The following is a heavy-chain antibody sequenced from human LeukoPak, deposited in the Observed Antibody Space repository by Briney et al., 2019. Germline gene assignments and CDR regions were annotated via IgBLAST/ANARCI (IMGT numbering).Heavy chain of an antibody. CDR2: ISYDGSNK. CDR3: AREARITMIVVADLDP. V-gene: IGHV3-30*03. D-gene: IGHD3-22*01. Sequence: GGSLRLSCAASGFTFSSYGIHWVRQAPGKGLEWVAVISYDGSNKYYADSVKGRFTISRDNSKNTLYLQMNSLRAEDTAVYYCAREARITMIVVADLDPWGQGTLVTVSS. CDR1: GFTFSSYG. J-gene: IGHJ5*02.